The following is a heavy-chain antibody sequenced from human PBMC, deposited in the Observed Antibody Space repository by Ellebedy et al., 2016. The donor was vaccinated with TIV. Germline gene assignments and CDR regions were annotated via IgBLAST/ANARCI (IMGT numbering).Heavy chain of an antibody. D-gene: IGHD4-11*01. J-gene: IGHJ4*02. CDR3: ALLSGRAVTTYGY. V-gene: IGHV3-9*01. Sequence: PGGSLRLSCAASGFAFDAYAMHWVRQAPGKGLEWVSGISWNSGDIAYADSVKGRFTIFKDNAKNSLYLRMNSLKPEDTAFYSCALLSGRAVTTYGYWGQGTQVTVSS. CDR1: GFAFDAYA. CDR2: ISWNSGDI.